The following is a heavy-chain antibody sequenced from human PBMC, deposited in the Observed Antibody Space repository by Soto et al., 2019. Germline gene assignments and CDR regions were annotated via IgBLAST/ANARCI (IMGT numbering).Heavy chain of an antibody. CDR1: GGSISSYY. CDR2: IYYSGST. CDR3: ARSYRRYCSGGSCYSYYYYYMDV. Sequence: SETLSLTCTVSGGSISSYYWSWIRQPPGKGLEWIGYIYYSGSTNYNPSLKSRVTISVDTSKNQFSMKLSYVTAADTAVYYCARSYRRYCSGGSCYSYYYYYMDVWGKGTTVTVSS. V-gene: IGHV4-59*01. J-gene: IGHJ6*03. D-gene: IGHD2-15*01.